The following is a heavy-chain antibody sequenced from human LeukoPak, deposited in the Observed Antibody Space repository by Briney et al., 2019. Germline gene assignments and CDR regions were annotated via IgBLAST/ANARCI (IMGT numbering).Heavy chain of an antibody. CDR1: GFTFSSYG. J-gene: IGHJ4*02. Sequence: PGGSLRLSCAASGFTFSSYGMHWVRQAPGKGLEWVAVISYDGSNKYYADSVKGRFTISRDNSKNMLYLQMNSLRAEDTALYYCAKLLDIYASGMDYWGQGTLVTVSS. CDR3: AKLLDIYASGMDY. CDR2: ISYDGSNK. V-gene: IGHV3-30*18. D-gene: IGHD2/OR15-2a*01.